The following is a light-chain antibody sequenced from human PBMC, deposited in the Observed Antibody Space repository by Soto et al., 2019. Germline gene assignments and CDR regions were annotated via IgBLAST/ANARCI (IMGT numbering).Light chain of an antibody. CDR2: DAS. Sequence: DIQVTQSPSTLSASVGDRVSITCRSSQSISSWLAWYQQKPGKAPQLLISDASSLESGVPSRFSGSGSGTEFTLTISSLQPDDFATYYCQEYNSHKGTFGQGTKVDIK. CDR1: QSISSW. J-gene: IGKJ1*01. CDR3: QEYNSHKGT. V-gene: IGKV1-5*01.